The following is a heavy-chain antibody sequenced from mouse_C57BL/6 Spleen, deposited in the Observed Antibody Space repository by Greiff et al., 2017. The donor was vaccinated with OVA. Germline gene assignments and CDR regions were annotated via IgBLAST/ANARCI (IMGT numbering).Heavy chain of an antibody. J-gene: IGHJ1*03. V-gene: IGHV2-2*01. D-gene: IGHD2-4*01. CDR3: ARNFDYGHWYFDV. Sequence: VMLVESGPGLVQPSQSLSITCTVSGFSLTSYGVHWVRQSPGKGLEWLGVIWSGGSTDYNAAFISRLSISKDNSKSQVFFKMNSLQADDTAIYYCARNFDYGHWYFDVWGTGTTVTVSS. CDR1: GFSLTSYG. CDR2: IWSGGST.